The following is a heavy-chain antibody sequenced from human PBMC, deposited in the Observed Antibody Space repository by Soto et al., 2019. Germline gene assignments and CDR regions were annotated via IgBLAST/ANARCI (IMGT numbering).Heavy chain of an antibody. CDR1: GYTFTGYD. V-gene: IGHV1-46*01. J-gene: IGHJ3*02. Sequence: ASWKVSGKSSGYTFTGYDMHWGRQAPGQGLEWRGIINPSGGSTSYAQKFQGRVTMTRDTSTSTVYMELSSLRSEDTAVYYCARGRHDYDSSGHFDSWGQGTVVTVS. CDR2: INPSGGST. D-gene: IGHD3-22*01. CDR3: ARGRHDYDSSGHFDS.